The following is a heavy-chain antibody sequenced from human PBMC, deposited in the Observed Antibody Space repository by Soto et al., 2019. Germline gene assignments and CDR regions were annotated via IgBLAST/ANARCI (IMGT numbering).Heavy chain of an antibody. V-gene: IGHV3-23*01. CDR2: ISGSGGST. J-gene: IGHJ4*02. CDR3: AKDLELEYPRRRFHLIDY. Sequence: EVQLLESGGGLVQPGGSLRLSCAASGFTFSSYAMSWVRQAPGKGLEWVSAISGSGGSTYYADSVKGRFTISRDNSKNTLYLQMNSLRAEDTAVYYCAKDLELEYPRRRFHLIDYWGQGTLVTVSS. CDR1: GFTFSSYA. D-gene: IGHD3-3*01.